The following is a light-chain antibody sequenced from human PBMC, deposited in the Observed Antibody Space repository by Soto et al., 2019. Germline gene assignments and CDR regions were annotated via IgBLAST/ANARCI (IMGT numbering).Light chain of an antibody. V-gene: IGKV3-15*01. J-gene: IGKJ1*01. CDR1: QRVSSN. CDR2: GAS. CDR3: QQYNNWPRGT. Sequence: EIVMTQSPATLSVSPGERATLSCRASQRVSSNLAWYQQKPGQAPRLLIYGASTRATGIPARFSGSGSGTEFTLTISSLQSEDFAVYYCQQYNNWPRGTFGQGTKEEIK.